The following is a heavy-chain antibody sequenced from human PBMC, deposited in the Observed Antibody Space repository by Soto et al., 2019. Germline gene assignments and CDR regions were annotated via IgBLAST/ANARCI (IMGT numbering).Heavy chain of an antibody. J-gene: IGHJ4*02. Sequence: QVQLQQWGAGLLKPSETLSLTCAVYGGSFSGYYWSWNRQPPGKGLEWIGEINHSGSTNYNPSLKSRITISVDTSKNQFSLKLSSVTAADTAVYYCARSESIAAAGTFDYWGQGTLVTVSS. V-gene: IGHV4-34*01. D-gene: IGHD6-13*01. CDR1: GGSFSGYY. CDR2: INHSGST. CDR3: ARSESIAAAGTFDY.